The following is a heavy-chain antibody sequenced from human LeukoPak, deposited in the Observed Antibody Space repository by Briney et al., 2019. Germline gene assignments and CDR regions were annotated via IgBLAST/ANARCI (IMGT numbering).Heavy chain of an antibody. CDR3: AKDKGPYYYYYGMDV. Sequence: GGSLRLSCAASGFTFDDYAMHWVRQAPGKGLEGVSGISWNSGSIGYADSVKGRFTISRDNAKNSLYLQMNSLRAEDTALYYCAKDKGPYYYYYGMDVWGQGTTVTVSS. CDR2: ISWNSGSI. CDR1: GFTFDDYA. V-gene: IGHV3-9*01. J-gene: IGHJ6*02.